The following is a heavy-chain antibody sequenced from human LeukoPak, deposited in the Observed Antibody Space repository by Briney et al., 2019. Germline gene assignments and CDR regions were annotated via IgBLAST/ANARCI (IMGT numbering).Heavy chain of an antibody. CDR3: AKGAHYRFQH. Sequence: PGGSLRLSCAASGFTFSSYGMHWVRQAPGKGLEWVAFIRYDGSSKYYADSVKGRFTISRDNSKNTLYLQMNSLRAEDTAVYYCAKGAHYRFQHWGQGTLVTVSS. CDR2: IRYDGSSK. D-gene: IGHD3-10*01. CDR1: GFTFSSYG. J-gene: IGHJ1*01. V-gene: IGHV3-30*02.